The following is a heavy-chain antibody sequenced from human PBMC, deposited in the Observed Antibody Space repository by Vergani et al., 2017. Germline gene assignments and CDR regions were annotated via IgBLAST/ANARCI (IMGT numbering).Heavy chain of an antibody. CDR1: GFTFNEYW. Sequence: EVELVESGGGLVQPGGSLRLSCAASGFTFNEYWMHWARQVPGKGLVWVSGMNGDGDTISYADSEKGRFTISRDNAKNTLFLQMNSLRAEDTAVYYCARARKFRFGVVWENWFDPWGQGTLVTVSS. D-gene: IGHD3-3*01. J-gene: IGHJ5*02. CDR2: MNGDGDTI. V-gene: IGHV3-74*01. CDR3: ARARKFRFGVVWENWFDP.